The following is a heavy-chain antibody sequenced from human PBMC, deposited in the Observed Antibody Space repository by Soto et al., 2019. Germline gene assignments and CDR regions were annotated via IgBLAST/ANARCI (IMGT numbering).Heavy chain of an antibody. D-gene: IGHD2-21*02. CDR2: IGPESGAT. V-gene: IGHV1-2*02. J-gene: IGHJ5*02. CDR3: AKCDCGGDWGVYHYDH. Sequence: ASVKVSCKASGYTFTGHYIHWVRQAPEQGPEWMGEIGPESGATRYAQKFQGRFTISRDNSKNTVSLQMNSLRVEDTALYYCAKCDCGGDWGVYHYDHWGQGSQVTVSS. CDR1: GYTFTGHY.